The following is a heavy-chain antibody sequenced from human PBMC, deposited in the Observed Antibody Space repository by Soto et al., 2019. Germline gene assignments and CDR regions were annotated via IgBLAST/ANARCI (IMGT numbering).Heavy chain of an antibody. CDR2: IFYSGST. CDR1: GGSISSSSYY. V-gene: IGHV4-39*01. CDR3: ARGYEIPRFFAY. J-gene: IGHJ4*02. D-gene: IGHD1-1*01. Sequence: SETLSLTCTVSGGSISSSSYYWGWFRQPPGKGLEWIGSIFYSGSTYYNPSLKSRLTVSVDTSKNQFSLKLTSVTAADTAVYYCARGYEIPRFFAYGGQGTLVTVSS.